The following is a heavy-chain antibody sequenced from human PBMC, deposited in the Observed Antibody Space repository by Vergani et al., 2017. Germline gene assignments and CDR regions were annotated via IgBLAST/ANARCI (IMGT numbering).Heavy chain of an antibody. D-gene: IGHD2-2*02. CDR1: GFAPNRHA. CDR3: VRVRGLCAAGRCYTGAWDY. J-gene: IGHJ4*02. V-gene: IGHV3-30-3*01. Sequence: QVQLVESGGGVVQPGTSLRLSCVVSGFAPNRHAMYWVRQAPGKGLEWVVGISFDGTKEYYPDLVKGRFTISRDIAKHTLYLQVRSLRLEDTGVYHCVRVRGLCAAGRCYTGAWDYWGQGTPVTVSS. CDR2: ISFDGTKE.